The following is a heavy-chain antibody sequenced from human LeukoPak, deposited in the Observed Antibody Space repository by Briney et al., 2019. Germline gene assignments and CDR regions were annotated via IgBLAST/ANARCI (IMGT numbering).Heavy chain of an antibody. CDR2: IITTGSRT. CDR3: ARSRSFDY. D-gene: IGHD3-10*01. Sequence: PGGSLRLSCAASGFTFSSYSMNWVRQAPGKGLEYVSAIITTGSRTYYANSVKGRFSISRDNSKNAVYLQVGSLRPEDMAVYYCARSRSFDYWGQGTLVTVSS. V-gene: IGHV3-64*01. J-gene: IGHJ4*02. CDR1: GFTFSSYS.